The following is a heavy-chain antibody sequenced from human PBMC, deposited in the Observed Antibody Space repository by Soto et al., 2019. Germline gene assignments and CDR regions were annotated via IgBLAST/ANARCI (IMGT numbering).Heavy chain of an antibody. D-gene: IGHD2-15*01. J-gene: IGHJ4*02. CDR2: ISSGSATI. Sequence: GGSLRLSCAASGFSFSTYSMNWVRQAPGKGLEWISYISSGSATIHYADSVKGRFTISRDNAKNSLYLQMNSLRAEDTAVYYCARPRYCRAGNCFFDYWGQASLVTVSS. CDR1: GFSFSTYS. V-gene: IGHV3-48*01. CDR3: ARPRYCRAGNCFFDY.